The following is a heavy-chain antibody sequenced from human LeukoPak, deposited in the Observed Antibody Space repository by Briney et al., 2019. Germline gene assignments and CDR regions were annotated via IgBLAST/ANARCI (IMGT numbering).Heavy chain of an antibody. D-gene: IGHD3-22*01. CDR1: GFTFSNYG. J-gene: IGHJ4*02. CDR3: ARNYYDSSGYQEATFNY. V-gene: IGHV3-33*01. CDR2: IWYDGGYK. Sequence: GTSLRLSCAASGFTFSNYGMHWVRQAPGKELEWVAGIWYDGGYKYYADSVKGRFTISRDNSKNTLFLQMDSLRAEDTAVYYCARNYYDSSGYQEATFNYWGQGTLVTVSS.